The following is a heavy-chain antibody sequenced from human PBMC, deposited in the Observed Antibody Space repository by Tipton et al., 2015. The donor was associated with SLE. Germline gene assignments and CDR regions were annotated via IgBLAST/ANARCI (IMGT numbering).Heavy chain of an antibody. D-gene: IGHD3-22*01. CDR3: GGGNYFDYYMDV. J-gene: IGHJ6*03. Sequence: TLSLTCTVSGGSISDHYWTWIRQPPGKGLEWIGYIYSSGSTTYTPSLKSRIAISVDTPTMQFSLRLTSVTAADTAVYYCGGGNYFDYYMDVWGKGTTGTVSS. CDR2: IYSSGST. CDR1: GGSISDHY. V-gene: IGHV4-4*08.